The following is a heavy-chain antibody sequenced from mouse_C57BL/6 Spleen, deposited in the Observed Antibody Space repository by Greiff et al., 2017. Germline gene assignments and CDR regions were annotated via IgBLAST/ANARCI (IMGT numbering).Heavy chain of an antibody. V-gene: IGHV1-26*01. CDR3: ASLYYDYDEGVDY. J-gene: IGHJ2*01. Sequence: EVQLQQSGPELVKPGASVKISCKASGYTFTDYYMNWVKQSHGKSLEWIGDINPNNGGTSYNQKFKGKATLTVDKSSSTAYMELRSLTSEDSAVYYCASLYYDYDEGVDYWGQGTTLTVSS. CDR1: GYTFTDYY. CDR2: INPNNGGT. D-gene: IGHD2-4*01.